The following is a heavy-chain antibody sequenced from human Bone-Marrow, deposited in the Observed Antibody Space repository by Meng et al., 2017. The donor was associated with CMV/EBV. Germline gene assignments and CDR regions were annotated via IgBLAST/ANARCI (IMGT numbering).Heavy chain of an antibody. J-gene: IGHJ5*02. CDR3: ARSRVTLRSNPVGWFDP. V-gene: IGHV1-2*02. CDR1: GYTFTGYY. Sequence: ASVKVSCKASGYTFTGYYMHWVRQAPGQGLEWMGWINPNSGGTNYAQKFQGRVTMTRDTSISTAYMELSRLRSDDTAVYYCARSRVTLRSNPVGWFDPWGQGPLVTVYS. D-gene: IGHD3-3*01. CDR2: INPNSGGT.